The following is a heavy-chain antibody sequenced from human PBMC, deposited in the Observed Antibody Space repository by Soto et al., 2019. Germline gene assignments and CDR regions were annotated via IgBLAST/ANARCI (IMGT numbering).Heavy chain of an antibody. Sequence: QVQLQQWGAGLLKPSETLSLTCAVYGGSFSGYQWSWIRQTPGKGLEWIGGINDSGDINYNPSLKSRGTSVVDAAKRHSSLKLSTATGTDAAVDYGAQGLILWFGEVSRRGGYYYCMDVWGNGTTVTVSS. J-gene: IGHJ6*03. D-gene: IGHD3-10*01. CDR1: GGSFSGYQ. CDR3: AQGLILWFGEVSRRGGYYYCMDV. CDR2: INDSGDI. V-gene: IGHV4-34*02.